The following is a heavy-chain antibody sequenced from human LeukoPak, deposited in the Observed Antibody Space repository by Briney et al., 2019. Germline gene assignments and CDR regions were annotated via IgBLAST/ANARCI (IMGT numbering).Heavy chain of an antibody. V-gene: IGHV3-53*01. CDR2: IYSGGST. CDR1: GFTVSSNY. CDR3: ARGGSHYYYGMDV. D-gene: IGHD2-15*01. J-gene: IGHJ6*02. Sequence: PGGSLRLSCAASGFTVSSNYMSWVRQAPGKGLEWVSVIYSGGSTYYADSVKGRFTIPRDNSKNTLYLQMNSLRAEDTAVYYCARGGSHYYYGMDVWGQGTTVTVSS.